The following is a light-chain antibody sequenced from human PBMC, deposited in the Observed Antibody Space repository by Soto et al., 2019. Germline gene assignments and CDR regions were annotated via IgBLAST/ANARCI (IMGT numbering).Light chain of an antibody. CDR2: GAS. CDR3: HQYGNLGT. J-gene: IGKJ1*01. Sequence: EIVLTQSPGTLSLSPGERATLSCRASQSVSSSHLAWYQQKPGQAPRLLIYGASSRATGIPDRFSGSGSGTDFNLTISRLEPEDFAVYFCHQYGNLGTFGQGTKVEI. CDR1: QSVSSSH. V-gene: IGKV3-20*01.